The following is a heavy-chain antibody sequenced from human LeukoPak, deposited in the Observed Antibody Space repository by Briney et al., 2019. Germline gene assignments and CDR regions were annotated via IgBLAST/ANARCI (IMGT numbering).Heavy chain of an antibody. Sequence: GGSLRLSCAASGFTFSSYGMHWVRQAPGKGLEWVAFIRYDGSNKYYADSVKGRFTISRDNSKNTLYLQMNSLRAEDTAVYYCARDPYDYVWGSYRYPYYFDYWGQGTLVTVSS. D-gene: IGHD3-16*02. CDR1: GFTFSSYG. V-gene: IGHV3-30*02. J-gene: IGHJ4*02. CDR3: ARDPYDYVWGSYRYPYYFDY. CDR2: IRYDGSNK.